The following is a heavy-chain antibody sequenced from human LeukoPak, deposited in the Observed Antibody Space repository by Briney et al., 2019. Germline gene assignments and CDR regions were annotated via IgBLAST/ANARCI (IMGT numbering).Heavy chain of an antibody. CDR3: ARIGGAAAHRYYYYYMDV. CDR2: ISGSGGST. V-gene: IGHV3-23*01. Sequence: PGGSLRLSCAASGFTFSSYAMSWVRQAPGKGLEWVSAISGSGGSTYYADSVKGRFTISRDNSKNTLYLQMNSLRAEDTAVYYCARIGGAAAHRYYYYYMDVWGKGTAVTVSS. D-gene: IGHD6-13*01. J-gene: IGHJ6*03. CDR1: GFTFSSYA.